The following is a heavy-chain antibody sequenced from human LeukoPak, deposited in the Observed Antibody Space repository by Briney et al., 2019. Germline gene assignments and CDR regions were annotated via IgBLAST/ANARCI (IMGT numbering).Heavy chain of an antibody. CDR2: IYTNGST. D-gene: IGHD3-16*01. CDR1: GGSVSSSY. Sequence: PSETLSLTCTLSGGSVSSSYWNWIRQPAGKRLVWIGHIYTNGSTNYNPFLKSRITISLDKSKNQFSLKLSSVTAADTAVYYCARATFLLGDFDYWGQGTLVTVSS. V-gene: IGHV4-4*07. CDR3: ARATFLLGDFDY. J-gene: IGHJ4*02.